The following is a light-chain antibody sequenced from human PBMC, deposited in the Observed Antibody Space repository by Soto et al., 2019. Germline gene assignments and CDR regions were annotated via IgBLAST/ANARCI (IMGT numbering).Light chain of an antibody. V-gene: IGKV1-39*01. Sequence: DIQLPQSPSSLSASVGDRVTITCRASQSIRSFLKWYQQKPGKAPQLLIYAASSLQSGVRSRFSGSGSGTDYTLALSSLQRDEVATDYGQESYSAPYTWGQGTKLESK. CDR3: QESYSAPYT. CDR2: AAS. J-gene: IGKJ2*01. CDR1: QSIRSF.